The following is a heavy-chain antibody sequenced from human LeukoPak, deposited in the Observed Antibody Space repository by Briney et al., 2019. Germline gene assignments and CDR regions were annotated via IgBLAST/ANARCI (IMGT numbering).Heavy chain of an antibody. D-gene: IGHD3-10*01. V-gene: IGHV1-18*01. CDR1: GYTFTSYG. CDR3: ARELWFGESSGFDY. J-gene: IGHJ4*02. Sequence: ASVKVSCKASGYTFTSYGISWVRQAPGQGLEWMEWISAYNGNTNYAQELQGRVTMTTDTSTSTAYMELRSLRSDDTAVYYCARELWFGESSGFDYWGQGTLVTVSS. CDR2: ISAYNGNT.